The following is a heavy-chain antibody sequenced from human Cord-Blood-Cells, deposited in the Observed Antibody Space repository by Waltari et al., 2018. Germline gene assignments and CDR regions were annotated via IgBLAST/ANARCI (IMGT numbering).Heavy chain of an antibody. CDR1: GYTLTELS. CDR3: ATVNSYGRKYHYWYFDL. J-gene: IGHJ2*01. D-gene: IGHD5-18*01. Sequence: QVQLVQSGAEVKKPGASVKVSCKVSGYTLTELSMHWVRQAPGKGLEWMGGFDPEEGETICAQKFQGRVTMTEDTSTDTAYMELSSLRSEDTAVYYCATVNSYGRKYHYWYFDLWGRGTLVTVSS. CDR2: FDPEEGET. V-gene: IGHV1-24*01.